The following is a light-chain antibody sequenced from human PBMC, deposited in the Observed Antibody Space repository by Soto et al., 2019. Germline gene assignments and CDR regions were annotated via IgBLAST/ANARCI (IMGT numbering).Light chain of an antibody. CDR3: QQRSNWLLFT. J-gene: IGKJ3*01. CDR2: DAS. Sequence: EIVLTQSPATLSLSPGERATLSCRASQSVSSYLAWYQQKPGQAPRLLIYDASNRATGIPARFSGSGSGTEFTLTISSREPEDFAVYYCQQRSNWLLFTFGPGTKVDIK. CDR1: QSVSSY. V-gene: IGKV3-11*01.